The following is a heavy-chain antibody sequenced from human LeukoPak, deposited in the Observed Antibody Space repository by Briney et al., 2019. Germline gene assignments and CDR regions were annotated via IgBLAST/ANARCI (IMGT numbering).Heavy chain of an antibody. D-gene: IGHD4-23*01. CDR1: GYSISSGYY. CDR3: ARAGGYGGNSAPFDY. V-gene: IGHV4-38-2*02. CDR2: IYHSGST. Sequence: SETLSLTCTVSGYSISSGYYWGWIRQPPGKGLEWIGNIYHSGSTYYNPSLKSRVTISVDTSKNQFSLKLSSVTAADTAVYYCARAGGYGGNSAPFDYWGQGTLVTVSS. J-gene: IGHJ4*02.